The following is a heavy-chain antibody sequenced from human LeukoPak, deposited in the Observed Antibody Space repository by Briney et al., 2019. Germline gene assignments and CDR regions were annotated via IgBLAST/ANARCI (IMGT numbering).Heavy chain of an antibody. J-gene: IGHJ3*02. D-gene: IGHD3/OR15-3a*01. CDR3: ARDLGLALHAFDI. CDR1: GFTFSSYW. V-gene: IGHV3-7*01. CDR2: IKQDGSEK. Sequence: GGSLRLSCAASGFTFSSYWMSWVRQAPGKGLEWVANIKQDGSEKYYVDSVKGRFTISRDNSKNTLYLQMNSLRAEDTAVYYCARDLGLALHAFDIWGQGTMVTVSS.